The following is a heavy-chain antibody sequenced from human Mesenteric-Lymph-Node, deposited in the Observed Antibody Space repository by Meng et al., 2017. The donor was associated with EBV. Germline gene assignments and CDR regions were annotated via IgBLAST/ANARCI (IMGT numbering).Heavy chain of an antibody. D-gene: IGHD4-17*01. J-gene: IGHJ4*02. CDR2: ILHTGST. CDR1: CGSSFSTKG. Sequence: QEPLVGQGPALVKPPGAPARVDFNACGSSFSTKGMNLVRQPPGKGLEWMGEILHTGSTNNYPSRKSRLTMSAFKTNIQLAPIQITVTTADTAVEYCSSGGDYGDYIGLDNWGQGTLVTVSS. V-gene: IGHV4-4*04. CDR3: SSGGDYGDYIGLDN.